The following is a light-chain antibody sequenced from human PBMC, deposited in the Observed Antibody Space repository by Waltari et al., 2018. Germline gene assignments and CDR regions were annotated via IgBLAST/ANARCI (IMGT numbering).Light chain of an antibody. CDR3: QKSYNPPWT. CDR1: QSISAY. J-gene: IGKJ1*01. V-gene: IGKV1-39*01. Sequence: DIQMTQSPSSLSASVGDRVTITCRASQSISAYVNWYQQKPGKAPKILIYTASSLQSGVPSRFSGSGSGTDFTLTISSLQPEDFATYYCQKSYNPPWTFGQGTKVEI. CDR2: TAS.